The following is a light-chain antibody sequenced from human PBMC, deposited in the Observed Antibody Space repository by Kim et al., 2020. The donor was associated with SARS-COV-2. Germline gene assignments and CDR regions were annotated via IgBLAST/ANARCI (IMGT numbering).Light chain of an antibody. V-gene: IGKV3-15*01. CDR2: AAS. Sequence: VLQGERSTLSSRAGQSISSNLGWDQQRPGQAPRLLMYAASARATDIPARFSGSGSGTEFNLTVSSLQSEDFALYYSQQYHDWPLTFGGGTKVDIK. CDR1: QSISSN. CDR3: QQYHDWPLT. J-gene: IGKJ4*01.